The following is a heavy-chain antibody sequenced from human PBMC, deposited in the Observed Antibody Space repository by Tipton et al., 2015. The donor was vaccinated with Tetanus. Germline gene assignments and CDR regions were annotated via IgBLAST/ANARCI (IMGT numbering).Heavy chain of an antibody. J-gene: IGHJ6*02. CDR2: IDTNSGGT. V-gene: IGHV1-2*02. CDR3: ARDRGEYIYNGVDF. D-gene: IGHD2/OR15-2a*01. CDR1: GYSFTGYY. Sequence: QLVQSGAEVKKPGVSVKVSCKASGYSFTGYYMYWVRQAPGQGLEWMGRIDTNSGGTVYAQKLQGRVTMTGDTSISTAYKELRSLRTDDAAVYYCARDRGEYIYNGVDFWGPRNTVTV.